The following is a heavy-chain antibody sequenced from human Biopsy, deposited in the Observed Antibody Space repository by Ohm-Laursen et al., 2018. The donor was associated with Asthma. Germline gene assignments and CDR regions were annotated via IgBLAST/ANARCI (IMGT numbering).Heavy chain of an antibody. V-gene: IGHV3-9*01. Sequence: SLRLSCAAPGFTFSNYGMHWVRQAPGKGLEWVSGISWNSGSIGYADSVKGRFTISRDNAKNSLYLQMNSLRAEDTALYYCAKDSSGYYLNYFDYWGQGTLVTVSS. CDR1: GFTFSNYG. CDR2: ISWNSGSI. D-gene: IGHD3-22*01. J-gene: IGHJ4*02. CDR3: AKDSSGYYLNYFDY.